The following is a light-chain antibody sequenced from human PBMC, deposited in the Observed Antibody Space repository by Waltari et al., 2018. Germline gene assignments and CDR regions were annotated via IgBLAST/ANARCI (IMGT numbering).Light chain of an antibody. V-gene: IGLV2-11*01. Sequence: QSALTQPRSVSGSPGQSVTLSCTGTTSDFGVSKSFSCYQQYPGKAPKLLIFDVSNRPSGVPDRFSGSRSGNTASLTISGLQTEDEADYHCSSYTGSNPLAVFGGGTKVTVL. CDR1: TSDFGVSKS. CDR3: SSYTGSNPLAV. J-gene: IGLJ2*01. CDR2: DVS.